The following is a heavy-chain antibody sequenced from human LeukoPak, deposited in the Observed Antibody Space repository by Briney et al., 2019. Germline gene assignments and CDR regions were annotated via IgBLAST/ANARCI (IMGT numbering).Heavy chain of an antibody. V-gene: IGHV3-48*03. CDR2: ISSSGSAM. J-gene: IGHJ6*02. CDR1: GFAFSAYE. D-gene: IGHD3-16*01. CDR3: AGGRGRLYYYYYGMDV. Sequence: GSLRLSCAASGFAFSAYEMNWVRQAPGKGLEWVSYISSSGSAMYYADSVEGRFTISRDNAKNSLYLQMNSLRAEDTAVYYCAGGRGRLYYYYYGMDVWGQGTTVTVSS.